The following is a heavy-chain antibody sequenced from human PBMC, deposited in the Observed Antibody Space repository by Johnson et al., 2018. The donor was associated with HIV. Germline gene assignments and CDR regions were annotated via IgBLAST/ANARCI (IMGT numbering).Heavy chain of an antibody. CDR3: AKSWHSGSLYDAFDV. Sequence: QVQLVESGGGLVQPRGSLRLSCAASGFTFRDYGMHWVRQAPGKGLEWVAFIQYDGSNKYYADSVRGRFTISRDNSKNTLYLQMNSLRAEDTAVYYCAKSWHSGSLYDAFDVWGHGTMVIVSA. CDR2: IQYDGSNK. V-gene: IGHV3-30*02. CDR1: GFTFRDYG. D-gene: IGHD1-26*01. J-gene: IGHJ3*01.